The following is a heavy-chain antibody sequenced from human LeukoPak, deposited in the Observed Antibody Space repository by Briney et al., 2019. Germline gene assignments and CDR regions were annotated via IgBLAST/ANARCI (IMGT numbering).Heavy chain of an antibody. J-gene: IGHJ3*02. CDR3: ASEAMADAFDI. CDR1: GGTFSSYA. CDR2: IIAIFGTA. D-gene: IGHD5-18*01. Sequence: SVKVSCKASGGTFSSYAISWVRQAPGQGLEWMGGIIAIFGTANYAQKFQGRVTITTDESTSTAYMELSSLRSEDTAVYYCASEAMADAFDIWGQGTMVTVSS. V-gene: IGHV1-69*05.